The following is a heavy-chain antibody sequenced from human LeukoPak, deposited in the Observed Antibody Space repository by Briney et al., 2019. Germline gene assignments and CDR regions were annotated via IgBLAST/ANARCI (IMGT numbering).Heavy chain of an antibody. V-gene: IGHV3-48*01. CDR2: ISIISSTI. D-gene: IGHD5-12*01. Sequence: GGSLRLSCAASGFTFSRYHMNWVRQAPGKGLEWVSYISIISSTIYYADPVKGRFTISRDDAKNSVYLQMNSLRADDTAVYYCARTYERDLDYWGQGTLVTVSS. CDR3: ARTYERDLDY. J-gene: IGHJ4*02. CDR1: GFTFSRYH.